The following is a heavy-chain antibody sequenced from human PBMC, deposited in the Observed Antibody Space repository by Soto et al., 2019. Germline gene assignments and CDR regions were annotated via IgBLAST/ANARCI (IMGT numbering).Heavy chain of an antibody. D-gene: IGHD1-26*01. CDR2: ISSSSTYA. V-gene: IGHV3-11*06. J-gene: IGHJ4*02. CDR1: GFTFSDYY. CDR3: ATYGATGSFDY. Sequence: QVQLVESGGGLVKPGGSLRLSCAASGFTFSDYYMSWIRQGPGKGLVWVSYISSSSTYASYADSVKGRFTTSRDNAANSLFLQMNSLRAADTAVYYCATYGATGSFDYWGQGTRVTVSS.